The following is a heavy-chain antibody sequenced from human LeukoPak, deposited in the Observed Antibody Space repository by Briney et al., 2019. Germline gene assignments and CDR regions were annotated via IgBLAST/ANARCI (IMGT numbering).Heavy chain of an antibody. V-gene: IGHV3-48*02. CDR2: ISSSSSAV. Sequence: GGSLRLSCAASGFTFSNYNMNWVRQAPGKGLEWVSYISSSSSAVYYADSVKGRLTISRDNGKNSLFLQMNSLRDEDTAVYYCARERVTTLVLDAFDMWGQGTMVTVSS. CDR1: GFTFSNYN. CDR3: ARERVTTLVLDAFDM. J-gene: IGHJ3*02. D-gene: IGHD4-11*01.